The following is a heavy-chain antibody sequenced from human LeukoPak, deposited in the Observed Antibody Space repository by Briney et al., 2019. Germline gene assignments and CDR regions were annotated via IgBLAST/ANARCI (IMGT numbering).Heavy chain of an antibody. J-gene: IGHJ5*02. CDR3: AKDRGYSGYDDT. CDR1: GFTFSSYA. Sequence: GGSLRLSCAASGFTFSSYAMSWVRQAPGKGLEWVSAISGSGGRTYYADSLKGRFTISRDNSKNTLYLQMNSLRAGDTAVYYCAKDRGYSGYDDTWGQGTLVTVSS. CDR2: ISGSGGRT. D-gene: IGHD5-12*01. V-gene: IGHV3-23*01.